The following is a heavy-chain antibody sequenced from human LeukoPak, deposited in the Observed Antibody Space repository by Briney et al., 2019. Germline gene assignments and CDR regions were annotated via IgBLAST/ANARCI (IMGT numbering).Heavy chain of an antibody. CDR3: ARGTRITIFGVVMPPAYYYYMDV. V-gene: IGHV1-69*06. CDR1: GGTFSSYA. Sequence: SVKVSCKASGGTFSSYAISWVRQAPGQGLEWMGGIIPIFGTANYAQKFQGRVTITADKSTSTAYMELSSLRSEDTAVYYCARGTRITIFGVVMPPAYYYYMDVWGKGTTVTVSS. CDR2: IIPIFGTA. D-gene: IGHD3-3*01. J-gene: IGHJ6*03.